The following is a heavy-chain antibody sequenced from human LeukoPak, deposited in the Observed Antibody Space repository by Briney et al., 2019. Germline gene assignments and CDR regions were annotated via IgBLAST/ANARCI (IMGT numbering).Heavy chain of an antibody. CDR3: AKDGIVVVTAIWY. D-gene: IGHD2-21*02. V-gene: IGHV3-23*01. J-gene: IGHJ4*02. CDR2: ISGSGGST. CDR1: GFTFSSNW. Sequence: GGSLRLSCAASGFTFSSNWMNWVRQAPGKGLVWVSAISGSGGSTYYADSVKGRFTISRDNSKNTLYLQMNSLRAEDTAVYYCAKDGIVVVTAIWYWGQGTLVTVSS.